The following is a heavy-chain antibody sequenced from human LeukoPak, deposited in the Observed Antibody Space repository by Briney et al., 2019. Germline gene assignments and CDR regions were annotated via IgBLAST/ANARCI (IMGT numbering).Heavy chain of an antibody. J-gene: IGHJ1*01. V-gene: IGHV4-59*01. D-gene: IGHD1-26*01. CDR2: IFYSGAT. Sequence: SQTLSLTCTVSGDSISSYYWSWIRQPPGKGLEWIGYIFYSGATNYNPSLKSRVTISVDTSKNQFSLKLSSVTAADTAVYYCARGFLLGGRQEWGQGTLVTVSS. CDR3: ARGFLLGGRQE. CDR1: GDSISSYY.